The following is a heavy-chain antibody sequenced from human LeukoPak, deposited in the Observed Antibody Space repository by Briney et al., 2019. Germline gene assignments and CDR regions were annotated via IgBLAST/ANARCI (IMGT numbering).Heavy chain of an antibody. CDR1: GFTFSSYA. CDR2: ISYDGSNK. D-gene: IGHD6-19*01. J-gene: IGHJ2*01. V-gene: IGHV3-30-3*01. CDR3: ARDRERWLALNWYFDL. Sequence: PGGSLRLSCAASGFTFSSYAMHWVRQAPGKGLEWVAVISYDGSNKYYADSVKGRFTISRDNSKNTLYLQMNSLRAEDTAVYYCARDRERWLALNWYFDLWGRGTLVTVSS.